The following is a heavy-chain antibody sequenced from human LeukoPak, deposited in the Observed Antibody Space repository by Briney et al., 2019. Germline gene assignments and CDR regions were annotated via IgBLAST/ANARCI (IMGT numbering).Heavy chain of an antibody. CDR2: SISIFGTA. CDR3: ARGSSVVAATPGYYYYMDV. D-gene: IGHD2-15*01. Sequence: GASVKVSCKASGGTFSSYATSWVRQAPGQGREWMGGSISIFGTANYAQKFQGRVTITTDESTSTAYMELSSLRSEDTAVYYCARGSSVVAATPGYYYYMDVWGKGTTVTVSS. V-gene: IGHV1-69*05. J-gene: IGHJ6*03. CDR1: GGTFSSYA.